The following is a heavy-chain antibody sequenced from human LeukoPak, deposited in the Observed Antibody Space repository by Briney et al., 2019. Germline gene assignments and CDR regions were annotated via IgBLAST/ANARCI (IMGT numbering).Heavy chain of an antibody. CDR2: INHSGST. D-gene: IGHD3-10*01. J-gene: IGHJ4*02. V-gene: IGHV4-34*01. CDR1: GGSFSGYY. Sequence: SSETLSLTCAVYGGSFSGYYWSWIRQPPGKGLEWIGEINHSGSTNYNPSLKSRVTISVDTSKNQFSLKLSSVTAADTAVYYCARVFPPKYYYGSGSNDDYWGQGTLVTVSS. CDR3: ARVFPPKYYYGSGSNDDY.